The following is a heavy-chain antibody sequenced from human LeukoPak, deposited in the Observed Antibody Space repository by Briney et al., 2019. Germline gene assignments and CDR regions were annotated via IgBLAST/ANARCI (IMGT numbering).Heavy chain of an antibody. Sequence: GASVKVSCKASGYTFTSYGISWVRQAPGQGLEWMGWISAYNGNTNYAQKLQGRVTMTTDASTSTAYMELRSLRSDDTAVYYCARDSRIGDTAIFATTGFDYWGQGTLVTVSS. J-gene: IGHJ4*02. CDR2: ISAYNGNT. CDR1: GYTFTSYG. D-gene: IGHD5-18*01. CDR3: ARDSRIGDTAIFATTGFDY. V-gene: IGHV1-18*01.